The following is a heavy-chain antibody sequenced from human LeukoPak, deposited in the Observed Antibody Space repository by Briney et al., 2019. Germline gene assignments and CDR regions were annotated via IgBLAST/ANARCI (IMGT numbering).Heavy chain of an antibody. V-gene: IGHV4-30-4*08. Sequence: PSETLSLTCTVSGGSISSGDYYWSWIRQPPGKGLEWIGYIYYSGSTYYNPSLKSRVTISVDTSKNQFSLKLSSVTAADTAVYYCARDLHTPGDYGDYGSPPNWFGPWGQGTLVTVSS. CDR1: GGSISSGDYY. D-gene: IGHD4-17*01. CDR3: ARDLHTPGDYGDYGSPPNWFGP. J-gene: IGHJ5*02. CDR2: IYYSGST.